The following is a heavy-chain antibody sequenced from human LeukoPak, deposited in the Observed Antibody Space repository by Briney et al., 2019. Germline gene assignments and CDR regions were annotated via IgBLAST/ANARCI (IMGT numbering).Heavy chain of an antibody. D-gene: IGHD6-25*01. CDR3: ARPTGRGGYPTDPFDI. Sequence: MSSGTLSLTCAVSGGSIRSSNWWSWVRQPPGKGLEWIGEIYHSGGTTNYNPSLKSRVTISVDKSKNQFSLQLSSVTAADTALYYCARPTGRGGYPTDPFDIWGQGTMVTVSS. V-gene: IGHV4-4*02. CDR2: IYHSGGTT. J-gene: IGHJ3*02. CDR1: GGSIRSSNW.